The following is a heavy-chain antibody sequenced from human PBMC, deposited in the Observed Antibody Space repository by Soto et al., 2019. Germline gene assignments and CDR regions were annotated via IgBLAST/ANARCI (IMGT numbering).Heavy chain of an antibody. Sequence: ASVKVSCKASGYTFTGYYIHWVRQAPGQGLEWMGWINPNSGGTNYAQKFQGWVTMTRDTSISTAYMELSRLRSDDTAVYYCARIRQLGGPGAFDIWGQGTMVTVSS. CDR1: GYTFTGYY. V-gene: IGHV1-2*04. D-gene: IGHD6-6*01. CDR3: ARIRQLGGPGAFDI. J-gene: IGHJ3*02. CDR2: INPNSGGT.